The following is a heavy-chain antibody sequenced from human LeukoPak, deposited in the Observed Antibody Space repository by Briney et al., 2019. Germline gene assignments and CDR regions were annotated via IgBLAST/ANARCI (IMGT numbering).Heavy chain of an antibody. CDR1: GFTVSSNY. V-gene: IGHV3-66*01. D-gene: IGHD1-26*01. J-gene: IGHJ4*02. CDR3: AVSGSYSFSGY. CDR2: IYSGGST. Sequence: GGSLRLSCAASGFTVSSNYMSWVRQAPGKGLEWVSVIYSGGSTYYADSVKGRFTISRDNSKNTPYLQMNSLRAEDTAVYYCAVSGSYSFSGYWGQGTLVTVSS.